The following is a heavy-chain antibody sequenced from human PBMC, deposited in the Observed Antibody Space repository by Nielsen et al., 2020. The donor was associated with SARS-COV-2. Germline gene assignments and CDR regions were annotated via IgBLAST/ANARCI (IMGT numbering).Heavy chain of an antibody. V-gene: IGHV4-34*01. D-gene: IGHD4-17*01. J-gene: IGHJ6*02. CDR3: ARGRDTTTNSYLDV. Sequence: SETLSLTCAISGGSLTEHDWNWIRQPPGRGLEWLGEILHSGFTNNNPSLTTRLIISSDQSKNQFSLRLRSVTAADTAIYYCARGRDTTTNSYLDVWGQGTTVTVSS. CDR2: ILHSGFT. CDR1: GGSLTEHD.